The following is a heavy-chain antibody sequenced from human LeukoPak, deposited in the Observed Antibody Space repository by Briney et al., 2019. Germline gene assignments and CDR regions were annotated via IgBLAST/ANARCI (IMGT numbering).Heavy chain of an antibody. CDR2: VRGSGHST. CDR3: ARFYDSSGYYYFDY. CDR1: GFTFSSNA. J-gene: IGHJ4*02. Sequence: GGSLRLSCAASGFTFSSNAMSWVRQAPGKGLEWVSAVRGSGHSTYYADSVKGRFTISRDNSKNTLSLQMNSLRAEDTAVYFCARFYDSSGYYYFDYWGQGTLVTVSS. D-gene: IGHD3-22*01. V-gene: IGHV3-23*01.